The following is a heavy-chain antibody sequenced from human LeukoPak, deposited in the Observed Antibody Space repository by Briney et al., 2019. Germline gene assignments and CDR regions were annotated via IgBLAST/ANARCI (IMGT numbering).Heavy chain of an antibody. CDR1: GYTFTGYY. V-gene: IGHV1-2*02. D-gene: IGHD3-3*01. Sequence: ASVKVSCKASGYTFTGYYIHWVRQAPGQGLEWMGWINPSSGGTNYAQKFQGRVTMTRDTSISTAYMELSRLRSDDTAVYYCARDLVERDDFPDWGQGTLVTVSS. J-gene: IGHJ4*02. CDR3: ARDLVERDDFPD. CDR2: INPSSGGT.